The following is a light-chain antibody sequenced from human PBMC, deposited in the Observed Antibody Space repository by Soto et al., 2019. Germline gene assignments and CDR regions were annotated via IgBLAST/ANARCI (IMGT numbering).Light chain of an antibody. J-gene: IGKJ1*01. V-gene: IGKV3-15*01. CDR1: QSVSTN. CDR2: GAS. Sequence: EIVMTQSPATLSVSPGEGAAFSCRASQSVSTNLAWYQHKPGQAPRLLIYGASTRATGIPARFSGSGSGTEFTLTISSLQSEDFAVYFCQQYYNWPRTFGQGTKVEIK. CDR3: QQYYNWPRT.